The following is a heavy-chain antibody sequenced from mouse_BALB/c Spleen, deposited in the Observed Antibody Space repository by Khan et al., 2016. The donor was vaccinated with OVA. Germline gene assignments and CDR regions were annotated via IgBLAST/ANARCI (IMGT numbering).Heavy chain of an antibody. D-gene: IGHD1-1*01. Sequence: VQLKQSGAELVKPGASVKLSCTASGYNIKDTYMHWVKQRPEQGLEWIGRIDPANGNTKYDPKFQGKATITADTSSNTAYLQLSSLTSEDTAVYYCARRDYGRGFDVWGAGTTVTVSS. CDR2: IDPANGNT. CDR3: ARRDYGRGFDV. V-gene: IGHV14-3*02. J-gene: IGHJ1*01. CDR1: GYNIKDTY.